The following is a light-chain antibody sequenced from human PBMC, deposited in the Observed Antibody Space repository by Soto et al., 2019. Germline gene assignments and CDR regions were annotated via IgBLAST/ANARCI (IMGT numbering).Light chain of an antibody. CDR1: QSVSNN. V-gene: IGKV3-15*01. Sequence: EIVMTQSPAPLSVSPGERATLSFRASQSVSNNLAWYQKKPGQAPRLLIYGASTRATGIPARFSGSGSGTEVNLTVISLQSEDFAFYYCQQYNNWWTFGQGTRVDIK. CDR3: QQYNNWWT. J-gene: IGKJ1*01. CDR2: GAS.